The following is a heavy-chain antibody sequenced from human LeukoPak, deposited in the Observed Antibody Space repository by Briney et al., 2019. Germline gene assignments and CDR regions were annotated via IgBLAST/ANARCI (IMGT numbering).Heavy chain of an antibody. J-gene: IGHJ6*03. Sequence: ASVKVSCKASGYTFTSYYMHWVRQAPGQGLEGMGIINPSGGSTSYAQKFQGRVTMTRGMSTSTVYMELSSLRSEDTAVYYCARSTHYYYYMDVWGKGTTVTVSS. D-gene: IGHD2-2*01. V-gene: IGHV1-46*01. CDR3: ARSTHYYYYMDV. CDR1: GYTFTSYY. CDR2: INPSGGST.